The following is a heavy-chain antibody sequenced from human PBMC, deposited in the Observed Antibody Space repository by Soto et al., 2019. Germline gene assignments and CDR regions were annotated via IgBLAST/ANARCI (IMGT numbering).Heavy chain of an antibody. V-gene: IGHV3-23*01. J-gene: IGHJ4*02. CDR2: ITKSGDT. Sequence: EVHLLESGGALVHPGGSLRLSCETSGFTFSNCVMTWVRQAPGKGLEWVSVITKSGDTDYADAVKGRFTISRDNSKGTVYLQMNSLRAEDTAVYYCAKGLLSGRWYAEDWGQGTLVTVSS. CDR1: GFTFSNCV. D-gene: IGHD6-13*01. CDR3: AKGLLSGRWYAED.